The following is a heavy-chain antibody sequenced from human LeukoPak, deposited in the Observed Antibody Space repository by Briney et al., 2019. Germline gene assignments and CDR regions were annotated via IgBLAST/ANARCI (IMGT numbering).Heavy chain of an antibody. Sequence: PSETLSLTCAVYGGSFSGYYWSWIRQPPGKGLEWIGEINHSGSTNYNPSLKSRVTISVDTSKNQFSLKLSSVTAADTAVYYCANSGWYYFDYWGQGTLVTVSS. CDR1: GGSFSGYY. V-gene: IGHV4-34*01. D-gene: IGHD6-19*01. CDR3: ANSGWYYFDY. CDR2: INHSGST. J-gene: IGHJ4*02.